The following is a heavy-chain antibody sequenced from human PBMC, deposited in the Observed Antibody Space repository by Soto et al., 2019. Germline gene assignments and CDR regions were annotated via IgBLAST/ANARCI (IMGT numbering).Heavy chain of an antibody. J-gene: IGHJ4*02. D-gene: IGHD2-2*02. CDR1: GFYITNYW. CDR3: VRDSYTAHWHTAGEDY. CDR2: IKEDGSLK. Sequence: DVQLVESGGGLVQPGRSLRLSCAASGFYITNYWMTWVRQAPGKGPGWVANIKEDGSLKFYVDSVRGRFTISRDNAKNSVYLGMSRLRAEDTAVYYCVRDSYTAHWHTAGEDYWGQGTLVTVSS. V-gene: IGHV3-7*01.